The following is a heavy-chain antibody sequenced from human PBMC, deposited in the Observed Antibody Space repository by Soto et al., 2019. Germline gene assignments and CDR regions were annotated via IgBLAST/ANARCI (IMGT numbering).Heavy chain of an antibody. V-gene: IGHV1-69*13. CDR1: GGTFGSYA. D-gene: IGHD2-2*01. J-gene: IGHJ6*02. CDR2: IIPIPGTA. Sequence: GASVKVSCKGSGGTFGSYAISWVRQAPGQGLEWMGGIIPIPGTANYAQKFQGRVTIAADESTSTAYMELSSLRSEDTAVYYCARSQGSSTSLEIYYYYYYGMDVWGQGTTVTVSS. CDR3: ARSQGSSTSLEIYYYYYYGMDV.